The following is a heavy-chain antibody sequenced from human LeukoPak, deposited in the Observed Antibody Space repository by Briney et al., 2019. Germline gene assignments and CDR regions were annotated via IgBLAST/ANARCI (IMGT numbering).Heavy chain of an antibody. D-gene: IGHD2-2*01. Sequence: GGSLRLSCAASGFTFSSYWMSWVRQAPGKGLEWVANIKQDGSEKYYVDSVKGRFTISRDNAKNSLYLQMNSLRAEDTAVYYCARGAHIVVVPAGDFDYWGQGTLVTVSS. CDR2: IKQDGSEK. CDR1: GFTFSSYW. CDR3: ARGAHIVVVPAGDFDY. J-gene: IGHJ4*02. V-gene: IGHV3-7*01.